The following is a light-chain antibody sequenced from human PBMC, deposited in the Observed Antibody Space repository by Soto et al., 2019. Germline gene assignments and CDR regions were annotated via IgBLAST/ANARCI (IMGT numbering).Light chain of an antibody. Sequence: QSVLTQPPSVSGAPGQRVTISCTGSSSNIGAGYDVHWYQQLPGTAPKLLISGNSNRPSGVPDRFSGSKSGTLASLAITGXXXEXEADYYCQSYDSSLSVYVFGTGTKVTVL. CDR3: QSYDSSLSVYV. J-gene: IGLJ1*01. CDR1: SSNIGAGYD. V-gene: IGLV1-40*01. CDR2: GNS.